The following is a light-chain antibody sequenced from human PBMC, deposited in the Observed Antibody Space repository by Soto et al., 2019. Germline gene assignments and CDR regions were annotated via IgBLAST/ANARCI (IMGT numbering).Light chain of an antibody. CDR3: QSFDSSRFYV. Sequence: QSVLTQPASVSGSPGQSITISCTGTSSDLAIYNYVSWYQQQPGKAPKLMIYQVTNRPSGVSNRFSGSRSGNTASLTISGLQAEDEADYYCQSFDSSRFYVFGTGTKVTVL. CDR1: SSDLAIYNY. V-gene: IGLV2-14*01. CDR2: QVT. J-gene: IGLJ1*01.